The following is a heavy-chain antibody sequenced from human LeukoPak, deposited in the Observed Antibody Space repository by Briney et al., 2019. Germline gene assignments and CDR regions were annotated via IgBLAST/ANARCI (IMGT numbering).Heavy chain of an antibody. V-gene: IGHV4-34*01. CDR1: GGSFSGYY. D-gene: IGHD3-22*01. Sequence: SETLSLTCAVYGGSFSGYYWSWIRQPPGKGLEWIGEINHSGSTNYNPSLKSRVTISVDTSKNQFSLKLSSVTAADTAVYYCAREPHYYDSSGYPYWGQGTLVTVSS. J-gene: IGHJ4*02. CDR3: AREPHYYDSSGYPY. CDR2: INHSGST.